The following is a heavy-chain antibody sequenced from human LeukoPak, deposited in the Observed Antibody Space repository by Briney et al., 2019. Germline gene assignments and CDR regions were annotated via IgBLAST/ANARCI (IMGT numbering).Heavy chain of an antibody. V-gene: IGHV1-69*04. D-gene: IGHD5-12*01. CDR2: IIPILGIA. CDR3: ARYGSPGYSGYGMDV. Sequence: SVKVSCKASGGTFSSYAISWVRQAPGQGLEWMGRIIPILGIANYAQKLQGRVTITADKSTSTAYMELSSLRSEDTAVYYCARYGSPGYSGYGMDVWGQGTTVTVSS. CDR1: GGTFSSYA. J-gene: IGHJ6*02.